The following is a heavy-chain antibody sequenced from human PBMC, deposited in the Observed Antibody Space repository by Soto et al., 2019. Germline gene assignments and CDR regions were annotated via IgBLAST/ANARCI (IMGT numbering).Heavy chain of an antibody. D-gene: IGHD3-10*01. Sequence: GASVKVSWKASGYTFTSYGISWVRQAPGQGLEWMGWISACNGNTKYAQKFQGRVTITRDTSASTAYMELSSLRSEDTAVYYCARDSALLWFGELLSILAMDVWGQGTTVTVS. CDR2: ISACNGNT. CDR3: ARDSALLWFGELLSILAMDV. V-gene: IGHV1-18*04. J-gene: IGHJ6*02. CDR1: GYTFTSYG.